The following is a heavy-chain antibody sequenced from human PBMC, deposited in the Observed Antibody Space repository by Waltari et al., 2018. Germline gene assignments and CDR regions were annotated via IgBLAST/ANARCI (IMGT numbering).Heavy chain of an antibody. V-gene: IGHV4-4*07. CDR3: AREKNLGSNYRNWFDP. CDR1: GGSISSYY. CDR2: IYTSGST. D-gene: IGHD4-4*01. J-gene: IGHJ5*02. Sequence: QVQLQESGPGLVKPSETLSLTCTVAGGSISSYYWSWIRQPAGKGLEWIGRIYTSGSTNYNPSLKSRVTMSVDTSKNQFSLKLSSVTAADTAVYYCAREKNLGSNYRNWFDPWGQGTLVTVSS.